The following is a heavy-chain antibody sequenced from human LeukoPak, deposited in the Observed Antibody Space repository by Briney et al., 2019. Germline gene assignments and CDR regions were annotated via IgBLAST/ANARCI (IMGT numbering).Heavy chain of an antibody. CDR1: GYTFTSYG. D-gene: IGHD3-10*01. J-gene: IGHJ5*02. CDR2: ISAYNGNT. CDR3: ARDKGYGSGSSNWFDP. Sequence: ASVKVSCKASGYTFTSYGISWVRQAPGQGLEWMGWISAYNGNTNYAQKLQGRVTMTTDTSTSTAYMELRSLRSDDTAVYYCARDKGYGSGSSNWFDPWGQGTLVTVSS. V-gene: IGHV1-18*01.